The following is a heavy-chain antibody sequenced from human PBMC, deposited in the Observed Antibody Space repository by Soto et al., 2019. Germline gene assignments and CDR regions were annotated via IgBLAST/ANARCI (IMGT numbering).Heavy chain of an antibody. CDR1: GGSISSYY. J-gene: IGHJ6*02. CDR2: IYYSGST. V-gene: IGHV4-59*01. Sequence: QVQLQESGPGLVKPSETLSLTCTVSGGSISSYYWSWIRQPPGKGLEWIGYIYYSGSTNYNPSLKSRVTISVDTSKNQFSLKLSSVTAADTAVYYCARTYYYDSSGSHGMDVWGQGTTVTVSS. CDR3: ARTYYYDSSGSHGMDV. D-gene: IGHD3-22*01.